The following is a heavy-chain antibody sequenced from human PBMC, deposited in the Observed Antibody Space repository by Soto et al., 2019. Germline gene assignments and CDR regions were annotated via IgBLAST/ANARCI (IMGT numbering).Heavy chain of an antibody. D-gene: IGHD6-13*01. J-gene: IGHJ6*02. V-gene: IGHV3-13*05. CDR3: ARSPPPAVAGTAGMDV. CDR2: IGTAGDP. CDR1: GFTFSRYD. Sequence: GGSLGQSFALGGFTFSRYDMHWVRQATGKGLEWVSAIGTAGDPYYPGSVKGRFTISRENAKNSLYLQMNSLRAGDTAVYYCARSPPPAVAGTAGMDVWGQGTTVTVSS.